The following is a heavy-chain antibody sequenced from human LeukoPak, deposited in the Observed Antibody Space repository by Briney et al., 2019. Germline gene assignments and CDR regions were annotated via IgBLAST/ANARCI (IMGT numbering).Heavy chain of an antibody. Sequence: GGSLRLSCVACGFTFSDYYMNWTRQAPGRGLEWVSYISGSGSDFYYADSVKGRFTISRDNAKNSLYLQMNSLRAEDTAVYYCARSIGSYYTMDVWGQGTTVTVSS. CDR1: GFTFSDYY. D-gene: IGHD3-22*01. V-gene: IGHV3-11*01. J-gene: IGHJ6*02. CDR3: ARSIGSYYTMDV. CDR2: ISGSGSDF.